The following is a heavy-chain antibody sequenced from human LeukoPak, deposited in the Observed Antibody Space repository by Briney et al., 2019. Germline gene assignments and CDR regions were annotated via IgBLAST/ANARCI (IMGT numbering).Heavy chain of an antibody. J-gene: IGHJ3*01. CDR1: GLSFAFIA. D-gene: IGHD3-16*02. CDR3: VTHFVNFDV. CDR2: INLNEYGI. V-gene: IGHV3-64D*06. Sequence: GGSARHSCSASGLSFAFIAMHWVRQPPGEGLEYVSTINLNEYGIYYTESVRGRFTISRDNSRSLLYLHMSDLRPDDTAVYYCVTHFVNFDVSGQETTRSVSA.